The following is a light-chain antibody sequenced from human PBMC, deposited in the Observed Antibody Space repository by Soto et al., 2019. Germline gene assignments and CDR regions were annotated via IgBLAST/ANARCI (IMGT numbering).Light chain of an antibody. V-gene: IGKV1-5*01. Sequence: DIQMTQSPSTLSASVGDRVTITCRASQSISSWLAWYQQKPGKAPKLLIYDASSLESGVPSRFSGSGSGTEFTLTISSLQPDAFATYYCQQYNSYSLMYTFGQGTKVDI. J-gene: IGKJ2*01. CDR1: QSISSW. CDR2: DAS. CDR3: QQYNSYSLMYT.